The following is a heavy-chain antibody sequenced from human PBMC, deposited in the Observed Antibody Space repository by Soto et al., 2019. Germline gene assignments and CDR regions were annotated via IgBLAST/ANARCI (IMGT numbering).Heavy chain of an antibody. CDR1: GGSISSSSYY. CDR2: IYYSGST. D-gene: IGHD2-2*01. V-gene: IGHV4-39*07. CDR3: ARDGGGWYQLLSPWLDP. Sequence: PSETLSLTCTVSGGSISSSSYYWGWIRQPPGKGLEWIGYIYYSGSTYYNPSLKSRVTISVDTSKNQFSLKLSSVTAADTAVYYCARDGGGWYQLLSPWLDPWGQGTLVTVSS. J-gene: IGHJ5*02.